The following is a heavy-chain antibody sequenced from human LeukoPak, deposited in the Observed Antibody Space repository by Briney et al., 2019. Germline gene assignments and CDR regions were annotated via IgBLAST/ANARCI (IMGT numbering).Heavy chain of an antibody. CDR1: GFTFSSYS. J-gene: IGHJ6*02. CDR3: ARGAKLRYFDWSPMDV. V-gene: IGHV3-21*01. Sequence: PGGSLRLSCAASGFTFSSYSMNWVRQAPGKELEWVSSISSSSSYIYYADSVKGRFTISRDNAKNSLYLQMNSLRAEDTAVYYCARGAKLRYFDWSPMDVWGQGTTVTVSS. D-gene: IGHD3-9*01. CDR2: ISSSSSYI.